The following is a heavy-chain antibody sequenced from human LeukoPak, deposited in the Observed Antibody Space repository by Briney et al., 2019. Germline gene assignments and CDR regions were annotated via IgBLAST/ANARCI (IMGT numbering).Heavy chain of an antibody. CDR1: GFAFNKFG. J-gene: IGHJ3*02. Sequence: AGGSLRLSCAASGFAFNKFGMHWVRQAPGKGLGWVAFIRYDGTNEFYADSVKGRFTISRDNSKNTLYLQLGSLRVDDTAVYYCAPPDVRRGYNFGYGVDGFGIWGQGTMVTVSS. V-gene: IGHV3-30*02. D-gene: IGHD1-1*01. CDR3: APPDVRRGYNFGYGVDGFGI. CDR2: IRYDGTNE.